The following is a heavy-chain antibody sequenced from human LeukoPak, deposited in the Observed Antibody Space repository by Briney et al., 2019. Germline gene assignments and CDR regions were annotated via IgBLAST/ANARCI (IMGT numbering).Heavy chain of an antibody. V-gene: IGHV3-33*08. Sequence: GGSLRLSCAASGFTFSSSGMNWVRQAPGKGLEWVAIIWSDGSTKYYVGSVKGRFTISRDSSKSTLYLQMNSLRAEDTAVYYCARDAATSVGMPHYWGQGTVVTVSS. CDR2: IWSDGSTK. J-gene: IGHJ4*02. CDR3: ARDAATSVGMPHY. CDR1: GFTFSSSG. D-gene: IGHD2-2*01.